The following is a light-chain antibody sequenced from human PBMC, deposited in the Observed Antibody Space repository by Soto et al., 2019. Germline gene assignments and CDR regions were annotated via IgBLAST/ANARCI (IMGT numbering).Light chain of an antibody. Sequence: DIQMTQSPSSLSASVGDRVIITCRASQSISSWLAWYQQKPGTAPKLLIYKASSLESGVPSRFSGSGSGTEFTLTISRLQPDDFATYYCQHYNTYSTFGQGTKVDIK. CDR2: KAS. CDR3: QHYNTYST. V-gene: IGKV1-5*03. CDR1: QSISSW. J-gene: IGKJ1*01.